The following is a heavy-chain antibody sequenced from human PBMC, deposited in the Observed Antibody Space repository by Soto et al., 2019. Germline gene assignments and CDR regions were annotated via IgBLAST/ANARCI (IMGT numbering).Heavy chain of an antibody. CDR3: VKERIELWLIDY. V-gene: IGHV3-23*01. Sequence: PGGSLRLSWVASGFSFSSYAMTWVRQSPGKGFEWVSTISGSGRITDYADSVKGRFTTSKDTSTNTLFLHMSSLTADDTAVYYCVKERIELWLIDYWGQGTLVTVSS. CDR1: GFSFSSYA. CDR2: ISGSGRIT. J-gene: IGHJ4*02. D-gene: IGHD2-15*01.